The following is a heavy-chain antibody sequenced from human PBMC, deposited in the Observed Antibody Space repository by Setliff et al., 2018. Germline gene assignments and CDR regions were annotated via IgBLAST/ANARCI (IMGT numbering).Heavy chain of an antibody. D-gene: IGHD3-10*01. Sequence: ASVKVSCKASGYTFTSYGISWVRQAPGQGLEWMGWISAYNGNTNYAQKLQGRVTMTTDTSTSTAYVELRSLRSDDTAVYYCARRVYYYGSGSGSGMDVWGQGTTVTVSS. J-gene: IGHJ6*02. CDR3: ARRVYYYGSGSGSGMDV. V-gene: IGHV1-18*01. CDR1: GYTFTSYG. CDR2: ISAYNGNT.